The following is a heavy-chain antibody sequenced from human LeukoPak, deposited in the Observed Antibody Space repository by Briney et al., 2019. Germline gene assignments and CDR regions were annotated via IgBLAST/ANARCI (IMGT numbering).Heavy chain of an antibody. V-gene: IGHV4-59*01. CDR1: GDSISTYY. CDR2: IYYSGST. D-gene: IGHD3-3*01. CDR3: ARVHDYDFWSGYSAPRDAFDI. Sequence: SETLSLTCIVSGDSISTYYWSWIRQPPGKGLEWIGYIYYSGSTNYNPSLKSRVTISVDTSKNQFSLKLSSVTAADTAVYYCARVHDYDFWSGYSAPRDAFDIWGQGTMVTVSS. J-gene: IGHJ3*02.